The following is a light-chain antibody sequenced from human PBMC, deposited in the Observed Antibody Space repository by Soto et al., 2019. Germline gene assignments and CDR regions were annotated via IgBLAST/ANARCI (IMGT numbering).Light chain of an antibody. V-gene: IGKV3-15*01. CDR2: SAS. Sequence: EIVITQSPATLSLSPGQRATLSCRASQSVSSKLAWYQQRPGQAPRLLIYSASTRETGIPARFSGSGSGTEFTLTISSLQSEDFAVYYCHQRQSWTRTFGQGTKVDIK. CDR1: QSVSSK. CDR3: HQRQSWTRT. J-gene: IGKJ1*01.